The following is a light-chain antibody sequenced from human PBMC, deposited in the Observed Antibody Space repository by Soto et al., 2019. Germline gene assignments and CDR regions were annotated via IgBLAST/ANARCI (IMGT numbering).Light chain of an antibody. CDR2: LNSDGSH. J-gene: IGLJ2*01. V-gene: IGLV4-69*01. Sequence: QSVLTQSPSASASLGASVKPTCTLSSGHSSYAIAWHQQQPEKGPRYLMKLNSDGSHSKGDGIPDRFSGSSSGAERYLTISSLQSEDEADYYCQTWGTGILVFGGGPKLTVL. CDR3: QTWGTGILV. CDR1: SGHSSYA.